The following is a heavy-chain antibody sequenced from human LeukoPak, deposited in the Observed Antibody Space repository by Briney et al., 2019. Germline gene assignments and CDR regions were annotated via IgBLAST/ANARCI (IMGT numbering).Heavy chain of an antibody. V-gene: IGHV4-34*01. CDR2: INHSGST. CDR1: GGSFSGYY. Sequence: SETLSLTCAVYGGSFSGYYWSWIRQPPGKGLEWIGEINHSGSTNYNPSLKSRVTISVDTSKNQFSLKLSSVTAADTAVYYSARSPYYYDSSENDAFDIWGQGTMVTVSS. CDR3: ARSPYYYDSSENDAFDI. J-gene: IGHJ3*02. D-gene: IGHD3-22*01.